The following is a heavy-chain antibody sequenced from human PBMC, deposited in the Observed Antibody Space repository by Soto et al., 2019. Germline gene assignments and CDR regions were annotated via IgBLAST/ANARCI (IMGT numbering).Heavy chain of an antibody. CDR3: ARSSKARSDYYYYYYMDV. Sequence: PGGSLRLSCAASGFTFSSYDMHWVRQATGKGLEWVSAIGTAGDTYYPGSVKGRFTISRENAKNSLYLQMNSLRAGDTAVYYCARSSKARSDYYYYYYMDVWGKGTTVTVSS. J-gene: IGHJ6*03. CDR2: IGTAGDT. V-gene: IGHV3-13*01. CDR1: GFTFSSYD. D-gene: IGHD6-6*01.